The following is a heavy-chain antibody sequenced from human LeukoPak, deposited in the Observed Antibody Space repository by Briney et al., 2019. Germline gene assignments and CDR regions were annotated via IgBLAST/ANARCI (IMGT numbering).Heavy chain of an antibody. CDR2: IYYSGST. J-gene: IGHJ4*02. V-gene: IGHV4-59*01. Sequence: SETLSLTCTVSGGSISSYYWSWIRQPPGKGLEWDGYIYYSGSTNYNPSLKSRVTISVDTSKNQFSLKLSSVTAADTAVYYCARAQGAFDYWGQGTLVTVSS. D-gene: IGHD3-16*01. CDR1: GGSISSYY. CDR3: ARAQGAFDY.